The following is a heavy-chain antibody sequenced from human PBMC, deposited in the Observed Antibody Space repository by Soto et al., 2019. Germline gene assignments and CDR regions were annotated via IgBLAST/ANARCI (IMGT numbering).Heavy chain of an antibody. J-gene: IGHJ4*02. Sequence: QVQLVESGGGLVKPGGSLRLSCAASGFTFSDYYMSWIRQAPGKGLEWVSYISSSDNIIYYADSVKGRFTISRDNAKNSLYLQMNSLRAEDTAVYYCARDRRYYDSSGYFDYWGQGTLVTVSS. CDR3: ARDRRYYDSSGYFDY. CDR1: GFTFSDYY. D-gene: IGHD3-22*01. V-gene: IGHV3-11*01. CDR2: ISSSDNII.